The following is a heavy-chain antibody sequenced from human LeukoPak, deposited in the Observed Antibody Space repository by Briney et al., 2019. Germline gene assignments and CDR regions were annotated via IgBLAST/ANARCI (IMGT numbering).Heavy chain of an antibody. CDR2: IIPIFGTA. J-gene: IGHJ6*03. V-gene: IGHV1-69*06. CDR1: GGTFSSYA. Sequence: GASVKVSCKAFGGTFSSYAISWVRQAPGQGLEWMGGIIPIFGTANYAQKFQGRVTITADKSTSTAYMELSSLRSEDTAVYYCARDYGSGAYYYYYMDVWGKGTTVTVSS. CDR3: ARDYGSGAYYYYYMDV. D-gene: IGHD3-10*01.